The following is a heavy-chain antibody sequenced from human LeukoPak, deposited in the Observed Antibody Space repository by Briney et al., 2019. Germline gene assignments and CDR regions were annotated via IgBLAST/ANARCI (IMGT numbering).Heavy chain of an antibody. V-gene: IGHV3-30*03. J-gene: IGHJ4*02. CDR2: ISYDGSNK. CDR3: ARGTKLYCSSTSCSPFDY. Sequence: GGSLRLSCAASGFTFSSYGMHWVRQAPGKGLEWVAVISYDGSNKYYADSVKGRFTISRDNSKNTLYLQMNSLRAGDTAVYYCARGTKLYCSSTSCSPFDYWGQGTLVTVSS. CDR1: GFTFSSYG. D-gene: IGHD2-2*01.